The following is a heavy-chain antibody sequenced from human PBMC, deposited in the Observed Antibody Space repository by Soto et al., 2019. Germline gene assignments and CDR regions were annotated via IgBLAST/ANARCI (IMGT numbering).Heavy chain of an antibody. Sequence: SETLSLTCAVSGGSISSSKWLSWVRQPPGKGLEWIGEIDNSGSTNYNPSLKSRVTISVDTSKNQLSLKLSSVTAADTAVYYCAREGFGSGTYYKRIMDVWGQGTTVTVSS. CDR1: GGSISSSKW. CDR2: IDNSGST. CDR3: AREGFGSGTYYKRIMDV. D-gene: IGHD3-10*01. V-gene: IGHV4-4*02. J-gene: IGHJ6*02.